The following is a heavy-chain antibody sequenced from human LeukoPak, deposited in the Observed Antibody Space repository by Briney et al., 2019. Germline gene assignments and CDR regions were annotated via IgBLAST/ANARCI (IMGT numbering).Heavy chain of an antibody. J-gene: IGHJ3*02. CDR3: AKSNGYGFLDI. V-gene: IGHV4-59*12. CDR1: GGSISSYY. D-gene: IGHD3-22*01. CDR2: IHYSGST. Sequence: SETLSLTCTVSGGSISSYYWSWIRQPPGKGLEWIGYIHYSGSTNYNPSLKSRVTISVDMSKNQFSLKLSSVTAADTAVYYCAKSNGYGFLDIWGQGTMVTVSS.